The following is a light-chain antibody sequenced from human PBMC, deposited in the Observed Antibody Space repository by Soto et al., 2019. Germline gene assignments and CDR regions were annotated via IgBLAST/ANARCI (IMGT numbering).Light chain of an antibody. CDR3: QQYNSYS. CDR1: QSVSGW. Sequence: DIQMTQSPSTLSASVGETVTVTCRARQSVSGWLAWYQKKTGEAPKLLIYGASGLQNGVPSRFSGSGSGTEFTLTISSMQPDDFATYYCQQYNSYSFGQGTKVDIK. CDR2: GAS. V-gene: IGKV1-5*01. J-gene: IGKJ1*01.